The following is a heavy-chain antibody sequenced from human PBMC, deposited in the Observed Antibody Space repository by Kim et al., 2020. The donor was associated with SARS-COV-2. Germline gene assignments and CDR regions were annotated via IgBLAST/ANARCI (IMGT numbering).Heavy chain of an antibody. Sequence: SYADSVKGRFTISRDNAKNTLYLQMNSLRAEDTAVYYCARGRTWYNSAFDYWGQGTLVTVSS. V-gene: IGHV3-74*01. CDR3: ARGRTWYNSAFDY. J-gene: IGHJ4*02. D-gene: IGHD1-20*01.